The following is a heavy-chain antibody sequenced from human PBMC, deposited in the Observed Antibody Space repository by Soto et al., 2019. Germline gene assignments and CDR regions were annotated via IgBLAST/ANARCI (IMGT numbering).Heavy chain of an antibody. J-gene: IGHJ6*04. D-gene: IGHD3-3*01. CDR2: INHSGST. Sequence: PSETLSLTCAVYGGSFSGYYWSWIRQPPGKGLEWIGEINHSGSTNYNPSLKSRVTISVDMSKNQFSLKLSSVTAADTAVYYCARMLGVFIISYSFYYGMDVWREGPTVPFPP. CDR3: ARMLGVFIISYSFYYGMDV. V-gene: IGHV4-34*01. CDR1: GGSFSGYY.